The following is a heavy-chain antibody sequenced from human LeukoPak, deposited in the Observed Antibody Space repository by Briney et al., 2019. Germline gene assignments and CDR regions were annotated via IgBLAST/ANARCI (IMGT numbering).Heavy chain of an antibody. D-gene: IGHD2-2*01. V-gene: IGHV3-30*02. CDR3: ARGPSRYYFDY. CDR2: IRYDGSNK. Sequence: LPGGSLRLSCAASGFTFNTYGMHWVRQAPGKGLEWVAFIRYDGSNKYYADSVKGRFTISRDNSKNTLYLQMNSLRVEDTAVYFCARGPSRYYFDYWGQGTLVTVSS. J-gene: IGHJ4*02. CDR1: GFTFNTYG.